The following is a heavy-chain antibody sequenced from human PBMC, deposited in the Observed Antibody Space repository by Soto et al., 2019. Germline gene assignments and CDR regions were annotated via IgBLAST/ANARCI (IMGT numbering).Heavy chain of an antibody. CDR2: IYHSGST. D-gene: IGHD5-18*01. J-gene: IGHJ4*02. CDR1: GGSISSGGYS. V-gene: IGHV4-30-2*01. CDR3: AIGNPIQLWFSHFDY. Sequence: SETLSLTCAVSGGSISSGGYSWSWIRQPPGKGLEWIGYIYHSGSTYYNPSLKSRVTISVDRSKNQFSLKLSSVTAADTAVYYCAIGNPIQLWFSHFDYCGQGALVTVSS.